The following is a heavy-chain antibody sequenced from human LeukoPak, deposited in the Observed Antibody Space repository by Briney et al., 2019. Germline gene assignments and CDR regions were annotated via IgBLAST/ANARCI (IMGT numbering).Heavy chain of an antibody. CDR3: AKGGQQLAKYDY. CDR2: INSDGSST. CDR1: GFTFSPYW. V-gene: IGHV3-74*01. J-gene: IGHJ4*02. D-gene: IGHD6-13*01. Sequence: GGSLRLSCAASGFTFSPYWMHWVRQPPGKGLVWISRINSDGSSTTYADSVKGRFTISRDNAKNTLYLQMNSLRAEDTAVYYCAKGGQQLAKYDYWGQGTLVTVSS.